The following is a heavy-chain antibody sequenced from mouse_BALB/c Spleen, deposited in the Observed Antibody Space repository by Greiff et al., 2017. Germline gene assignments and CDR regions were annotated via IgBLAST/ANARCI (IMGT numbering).Heavy chain of an antibody. Sequence: EVQLQQSGAELVKPGASVKLSCTASGFNIKDTYMHWVKQRPEQGLEWIGRIDPANGNTKYDPKFQGKATITADTSSNTAYLQLSSLTSEDTAVYYCARDRVGRGYYAMDYWGQGTSVTVSS. J-gene: IGHJ4*01. CDR2: IDPANGNT. CDR3: ARDRVGRGYYAMDY. V-gene: IGHV14-3*02. CDR1: GFNIKDTY. D-gene: IGHD4-1*01.